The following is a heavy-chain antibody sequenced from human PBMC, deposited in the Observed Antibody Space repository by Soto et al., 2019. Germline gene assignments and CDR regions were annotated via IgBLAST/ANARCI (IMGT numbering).Heavy chain of an antibody. CDR1: GFTFSSYS. Sequence: GGSLRLSCAASGFTFSSYSMNWVRQAPGKGLEWVSSISSSSSYIYYADSVKGRFTISRDNAKNSLYLQMNSLRAEDTAVYYCARDLRIAARPNWFDPWGQGTLVTVSS. J-gene: IGHJ5*02. V-gene: IGHV3-21*01. D-gene: IGHD6-6*01. CDR2: ISSSSSYI. CDR3: ARDLRIAARPNWFDP.